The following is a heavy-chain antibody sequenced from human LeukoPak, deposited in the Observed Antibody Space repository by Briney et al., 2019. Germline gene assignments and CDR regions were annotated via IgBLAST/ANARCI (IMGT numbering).Heavy chain of an antibody. CDR3: ARDLGSVVVVAALDY. CDR1: GYTFTSYY. J-gene: IGHJ4*02. CDR2: INPSGGST. D-gene: IGHD2-15*01. V-gene: IGHV1-46*01. Sequence: ASVKVSCKASGYTFTSYYMHCVRQAPGQGLEWMGIINPSGGSTSYAQKFQGRVTMTRDTSTSTVYMELSSLRSEDTAVYYCARDLGSVVVVAALDYWGQGTLVTVSS.